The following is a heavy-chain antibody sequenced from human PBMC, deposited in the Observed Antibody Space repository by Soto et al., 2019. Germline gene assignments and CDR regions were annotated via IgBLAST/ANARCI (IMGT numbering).Heavy chain of an antibody. J-gene: IGHJ5*02. Sequence: QVQLVESGGGVVQPGRSLRLSCAASGFTFSSYGMHWVRQAPGKGLEWVEGIWYDGSNKYYADSVKGRFTISRDNFKNTVYLQNNRLKAEDTAVEYCARTMVRGEDWFDPWCQGTLVTVSS. CDR3: ARTMVRGEDWFDP. CDR1: GFTFSSYG. CDR2: IWYDGSNK. V-gene: IGHV3-33*01. D-gene: IGHD3-10*01.